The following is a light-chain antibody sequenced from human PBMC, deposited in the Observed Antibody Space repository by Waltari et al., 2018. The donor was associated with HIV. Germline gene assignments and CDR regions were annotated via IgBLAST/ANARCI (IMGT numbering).Light chain of an antibody. CDR2: RNN. CDR3: AAWDDRLSGRL. V-gene: IGLV1-47*01. Sequence: QSLLAKPRSVSGTPGQRVNISCSGSNSNVRNNYVYWYQQVSGVAPKLLIYRNNERRSGVPDRFSGCKSGTSASLAISGLRTEDEGDYYCAAWDDRLSGRLFGGGTKVTVL. J-gene: IGLJ2*01. CDR1: NSNVRNNY.